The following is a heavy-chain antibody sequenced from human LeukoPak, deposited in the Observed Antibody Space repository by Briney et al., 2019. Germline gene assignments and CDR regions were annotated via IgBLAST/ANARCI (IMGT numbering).Heavy chain of an antibody. J-gene: IGHJ6*03. CDR2: IHKSATT. D-gene: IGHD3-10*01. CDR1: GFTVSSNY. Sequence: GGSLRLSCAASGFTVSSNYMTWVRQAPGKGLEWVSVIHKSATTYYADTVKGRFTISRDNSKNTLYLQMNSLRVEDTAVYYCARSLRVRGVPDYMEVWGKGTTVTNSS. CDR3: ARSLRVRGVPDYMEV. V-gene: IGHV3-53*01.